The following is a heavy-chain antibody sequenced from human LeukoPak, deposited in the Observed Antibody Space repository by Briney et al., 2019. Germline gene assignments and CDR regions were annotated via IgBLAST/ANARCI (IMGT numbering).Heavy chain of an antibody. Sequence: GGSLRLSCAASGFTFSSYAMSWVRQAPGKGLEWVSAISGSGGSTYYADSVKGRFTISRDNSKNTLYLQMNSLRAEDTAVYYCAKGVQKLGILRFRLLFYFDYWGQGTLVTVSS. D-gene: IGHD7-27*01. J-gene: IGHJ4*02. V-gene: IGHV3-23*01. CDR3: AKGVQKLGILRFRLLFYFDY. CDR2: ISGSGGST. CDR1: GFTFSSYA.